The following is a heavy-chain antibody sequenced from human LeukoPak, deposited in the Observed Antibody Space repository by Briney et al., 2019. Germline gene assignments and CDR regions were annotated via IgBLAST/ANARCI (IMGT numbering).Heavy chain of an antibody. V-gene: IGHV3-48*04. CDR2: ISSSSSTI. Sequence: PGGALRLSCAASGFTFSSYSMNWVRQAPGKGLEWVSYISSSSSTIYYADSVKGRFTISRDNAKNSLYLQMNSLRAEDTAVYYCARDIYRTTGAFDIWGQGTMVTVSS. J-gene: IGHJ3*02. CDR1: GFTFSSYS. CDR3: ARDIYRTTGAFDI. D-gene: IGHD1-14*01.